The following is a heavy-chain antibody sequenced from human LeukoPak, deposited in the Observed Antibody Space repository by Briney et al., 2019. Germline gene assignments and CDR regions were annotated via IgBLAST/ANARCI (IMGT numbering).Heavy chain of an antibody. Sequence: SETLSLTCTVSGGSISSGGYYWSWIRQHPGKGLEWIGYIYYSGSTYYNPSLKSRVTISVDTSKNQFSLKLSSVTAADTAVYYCARDRSYYGSGSYYNVGYYYYYGMDVWGQGTTVTVSS. CDR2: IYYSGST. D-gene: IGHD3-10*01. V-gene: IGHV4-31*03. CDR3: ARDRSYYGSGSYYNVGYYYYYGMDV. CDR1: GGSISSGGYY. J-gene: IGHJ6*02.